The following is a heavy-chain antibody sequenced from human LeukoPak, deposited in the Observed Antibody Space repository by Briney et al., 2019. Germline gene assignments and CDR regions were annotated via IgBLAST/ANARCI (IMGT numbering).Heavy chain of an antibody. D-gene: IGHD6-6*01. CDR2: IYTSGST. CDR1: GGSFSGYY. J-gene: IGHJ6*03. Sequence: SETLSLTCAVYGGSFSGYYWSWIRQPAGKGLEWIGRIYTSGSTNYNPSLKSRVTMSVDTSKNQFSLKLSSVTAADTAVYYCAREYSSSGVYYYYYMDVWGKGTTVTVSS. V-gene: IGHV4-4*07. CDR3: AREYSSSGVYYYYYMDV.